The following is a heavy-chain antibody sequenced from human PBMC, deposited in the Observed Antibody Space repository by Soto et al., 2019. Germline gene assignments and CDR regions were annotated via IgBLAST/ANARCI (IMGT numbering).Heavy chain of an antibody. J-gene: IGHJ6*02. D-gene: IGHD6-13*01. Sequence: ASVKVSCKASGYTFTGYYMHWVRQAPGQGLEWMGWINPNSGGTNYAQKFQGWVTMTRDTSISTAYMELSRLRSDDTAVYYCARDRLAAAGKTNYYYYYGMDVWGQGTTVTVSS. CDR1: GYTFTGYY. CDR3: ARDRLAAAGKTNYYYYYGMDV. V-gene: IGHV1-2*04. CDR2: INPNSGGT.